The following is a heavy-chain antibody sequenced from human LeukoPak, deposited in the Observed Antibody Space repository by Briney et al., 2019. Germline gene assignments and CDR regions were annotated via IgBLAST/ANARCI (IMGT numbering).Heavy chain of an antibody. D-gene: IGHD3-3*01. CDR3: ARTQEGFWSGYYTGFGY. V-gene: IGHV3-48*01. CDR1: GFTFSSYS. Sequence: GGSLRLSCAASGFTFSSYSMNWVRQAPGKGLEWVSYISSSSSTIYYADSVKGRFTISRDNAKNSLYLQMNSLRAEDTAVYYCARTQEGFWSGYYTGFGYWGQGTLVTVSS. J-gene: IGHJ4*02. CDR2: ISSSSSTI.